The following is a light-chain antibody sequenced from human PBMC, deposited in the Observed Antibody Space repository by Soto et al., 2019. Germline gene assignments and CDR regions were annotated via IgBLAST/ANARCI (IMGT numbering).Light chain of an antibody. J-gene: IGKJ1*01. CDR1: QSVSSSY. Sequence: EVVLTQSPGTLSLSPGERTTLSCRASQSVSSSYLAWYQQKPGQAPRLLSYAAASRATGIPDRFSGSGSGTDVTVTVSKLEHEDFAEYYCQQYGSSRWTFGQGTKVEIK. V-gene: IGKV3-20*01. CDR2: AAA. CDR3: QQYGSSRWT.